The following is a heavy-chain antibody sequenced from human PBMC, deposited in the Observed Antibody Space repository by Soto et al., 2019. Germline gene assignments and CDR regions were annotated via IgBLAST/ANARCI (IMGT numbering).Heavy chain of an antibody. CDR3: ARAPEVDCSGGSCYSNYYYYGMDV. D-gene: IGHD2-15*01. CDR1: GGTFSSYA. CDR2: IIPIFGTA. J-gene: IGHJ6*02. Sequence: ASVKVSCKASGGTFSSYAISWVRQAPGQGLEWMGGIIPIFGTANYAQKFQGRVTITADESTSTAYMELSSLRSEDTAVYYCARAPEVDCSGGSCYSNYYYYGMDVWGQGTTVTVSS. V-gene: IGHV1-69*13.